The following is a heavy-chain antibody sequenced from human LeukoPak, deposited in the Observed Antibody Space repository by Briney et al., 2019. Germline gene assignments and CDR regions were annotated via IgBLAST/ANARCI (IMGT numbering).Heavy chain of an antibody. J-gene: IGHJ4*02. Sequence: PGGSLRLSCAASGFTFSSYGMHWVRQAPGKGLEWVAVISYDGSNKYYADSVKGRFTISRDNSKNTLYLQMDSLRAEDTAVYYCATLRADSSGWYYFDCWGQGALVTVSS. V-gene: IGHV3-30*03. D-gene: IGHD6-19*01. CDR2: ISYDGSNK. CDR3: ATLRADSSGWYYFDC. CDR1: GFTFSSYG.